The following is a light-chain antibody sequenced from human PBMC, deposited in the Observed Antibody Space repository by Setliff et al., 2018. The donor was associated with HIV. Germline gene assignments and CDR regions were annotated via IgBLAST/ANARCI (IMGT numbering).Light chain of an antibody. CDR1: SSDVGRYNF. CDR3: SSYTSSSTSYV. Sequence: QSALTQPASVSGSPGQSVTISCTGASSDVGRYNFVSWYQQHPGKDPKLMIYDVDNRPAGVSNRFSGSKSGNTASLTISGLQAEDEADYYCSSYTSSSTSYVFGTGTKV. V-gene: IGLV2-14*03. J-gene: IGLJ1*01. CDR2: DVD.